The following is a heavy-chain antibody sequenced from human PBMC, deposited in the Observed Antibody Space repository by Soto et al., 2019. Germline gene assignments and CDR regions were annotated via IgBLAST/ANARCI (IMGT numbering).Heavy chain of an antibody. V-gene: IGHV4-30-4*01. D-gene: IGHD3-22*01. CDR1: GGSITRGDYY. CDR2: IHHSGST. CDR3: ARGVTYDNTGVDAFDI. J-gene: IGHJ3*02. Sequence: QVQLQESGPGLVKPSQTLSLPCTVSGGSITRGDYYWSWIRQPPGNGLELLGFIHHSGSTYHHPSLQSRLLISVDTAKDQCALKLNSVTAADTAVYYCARGVTYDNTGVDAFDIWGQGTMVTVSS.